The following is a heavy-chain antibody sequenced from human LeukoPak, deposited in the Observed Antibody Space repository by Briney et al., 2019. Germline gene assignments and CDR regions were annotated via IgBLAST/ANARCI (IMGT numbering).Heavy chain of an antibody. D-gene: IGHD2-15*01. Sequence: SETLSLTCAVYGGSFSGYYWSWIRQPPGKGLEWIGGINHSGSTNYNPSPKSRVTISVDTSKNQFSLKLSSVTAADTAVYYCARKIPCSGGSCYPINIWGQGTMVTVSS. CDR1: GGSFSGYY. CDR2: INHSGST. CDR3: ARKIPCSGGSCYPINI. J-gene: IGHJ3*02. V-gene: IGHV4-34*01.